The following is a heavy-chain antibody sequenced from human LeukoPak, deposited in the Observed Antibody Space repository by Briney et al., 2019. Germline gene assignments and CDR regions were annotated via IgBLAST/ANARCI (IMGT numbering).Heavy chain of an antibody. D-gene: IGHD3-10*01. V-gene: IGHV3-23*01. J-gene: IGHJ4*02. Sequence: GGSLRLSCAASGFTFSNYAMSWVRQAPGKGLEWVSAISESGESTYYADSVKGRFTISRDNSKNTLYLQMSTVRADDTAVYYCAKASYGSGSYYPSLADWGQGTQVTVSP. CDR2: ISESGEST. CDR3: AKASYGSGSYYPSLAD. CDR1: GFTFSNYA.